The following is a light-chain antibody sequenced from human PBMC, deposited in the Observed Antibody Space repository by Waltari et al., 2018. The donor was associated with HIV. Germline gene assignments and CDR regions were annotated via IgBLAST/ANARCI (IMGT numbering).Light chain of an antibody. Sequence: QSVLTQPPSASGPPGQRVTMSCSGSSSNIGSNTVNWYQQLPGTAPKLLMYSNNQRPSGVPDRFSGSKSGTSASLAISGLQSEDEADYYCAAWDDSLNGVIFGGGTKLTVL. CDR1: SSNIGSNT. V-gene: IGLV1-44*01. CDR2: SNN. J-gene: IGLJ2*01. CDR3: AAWDDSLNGVI.